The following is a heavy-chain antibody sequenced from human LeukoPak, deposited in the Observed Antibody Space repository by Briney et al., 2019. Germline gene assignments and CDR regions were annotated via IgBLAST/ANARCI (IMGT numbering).Heavy chain of an antibody. CDR2: ISGSGGST. CDR3: AKSSLAHQGYYYGMDV. V-gene: IGHV3-23*01. Sequence: PGGSLRLSCAASGFTFSSYDMSWVRQAPGKGLEWVSAISGSGGSTYYADSVKGRFTISRDNSKNTLYLQMNSLRAEDTAVYYCAKSSLAHQGYYYGMDVWGQGTTVIVSS. J-gene: IGHJ6*02. CDR1: GFTFSSYD.